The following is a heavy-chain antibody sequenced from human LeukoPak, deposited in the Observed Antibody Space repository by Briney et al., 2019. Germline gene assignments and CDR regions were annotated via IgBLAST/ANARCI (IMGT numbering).Heavy chain of an antibody. D-gene: IGHD2-2*01. CDR2: IYYSGST. Sequence: SETLSLTCTVSGGSISSYYWSWIRQPPGKGLEWIGYIYYSGSTNYNPSLKSRVTISIDTSKNQFSLKLTSVTAADTAVYYCARHRYCTSTSCTFYFDSWGQGRLVTVSS. CDR1: GGSISSYY. V-gene: IGHV4-59*08. J-gene: IGHJ4*02. CDR3: ARHRYCTSTSCTFYFDS.